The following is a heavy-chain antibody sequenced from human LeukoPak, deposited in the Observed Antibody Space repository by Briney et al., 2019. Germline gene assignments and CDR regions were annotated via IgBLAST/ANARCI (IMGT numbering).Heavy chain of an antibody. CDR2: IYYSGST. D-gene: IGHD2-2*01. Sequence: SETLSLTCTVSGGSISSGDYYWSWIRQPPGKGLEWIGYIYYSGSTYCNPSLKSRVTISVDTSKNQFSLKLSSVTAADTAVYYCARESPDIVVVPAATQIDYWGQGTLVTVSS. V-gene: IGHV4-30-4*08. J-gene: IGHJ4*02. CDR1: GGSISSGDYY. CDR3: ARESPDIVVVPAATQIDY.